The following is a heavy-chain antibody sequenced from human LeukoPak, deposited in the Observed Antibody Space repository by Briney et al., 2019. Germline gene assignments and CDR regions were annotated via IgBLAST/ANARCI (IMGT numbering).Heavy chain of an antibody. CDR3: TVPASGGNWFDP. D-gene: IGHD2-2*01. CDR1: GFSFSGSA. V-gene: IGHV3-73*01. CDR2: IRGAGYSDAP. J-gene: IGHJ5*02. Sequence: GGSLRLSCAASGFSFSGSAIHWVRQAPGKGLEWVGRIRGAGYSDAPAYVASVRGRFTISRDDSKSTAYLQMNSLKAENTAIYYCTVPASGGNWFDPWGPGTLVTVSS.